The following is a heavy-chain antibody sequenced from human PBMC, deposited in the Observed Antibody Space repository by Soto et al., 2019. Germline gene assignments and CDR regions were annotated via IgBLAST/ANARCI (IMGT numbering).Heavy chain of an antibody. CDR1: GGSFSGYD. V-gene: IGHV4-34*01. Sequence: SETLSLTSAVYGGSFSGYDWSWIRQPPGKGLEWIGEINHSGSTNYNPSLKSRVTISVDTSKNQFSLKLSSVTAADTAVYYCARGATILDVSADYWGQGTLVTVSS. CDR2: INHSGST. D-gene: IGHD2-21*01. CDR3: ARGATILDVSADY. J-gene: IGHJ4*02.